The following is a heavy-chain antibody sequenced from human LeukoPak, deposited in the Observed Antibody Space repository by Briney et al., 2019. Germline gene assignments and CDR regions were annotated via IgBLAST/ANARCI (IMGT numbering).Heavy chain of an antibody. Sequence: GGSLRLSCAASGLTVSSKDMSWVRQAPGKGPEWASVIYSGGSTYYADSVKGRFTISRDNSKNTLYLQMNSLRAEDTAVYYCATLARYAFDIWSQGTMVTVSS. J-gene: IGHJ3*02. D-gene: IGHD5-12*01. V-gene: IGHV3-53*01. CDR3: ATLARYAFDI. CDR2: IYSGGST. CDR1: GLTVSSKD.